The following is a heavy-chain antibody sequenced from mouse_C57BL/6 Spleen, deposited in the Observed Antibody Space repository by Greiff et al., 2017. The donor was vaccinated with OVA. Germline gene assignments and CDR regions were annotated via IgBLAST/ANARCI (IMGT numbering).Heavy chain of an antibody. CDR1: GYTFTSYW. J-gene: IGHJ3*01. CDR3: ARGRVDSSEPFAY. CDR2: IDPSDSYT. Sequence: QVQLQQPGAELVKPGASVKLSCKASGYTFTSYWMQWVKQRPGQGLEWIGEIDPSDSYTNYNQKFKGKATLTVDTSSSTAYMQLSSLTSEDSAVYYCARGRVDSSEPFAYWGQGTLVTVSA. V-gene: IGHV1-50*01. D-gene: IGHD3-2*02.